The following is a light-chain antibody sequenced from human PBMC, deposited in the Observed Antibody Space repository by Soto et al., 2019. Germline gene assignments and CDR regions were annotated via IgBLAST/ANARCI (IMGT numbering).Light chain of an antibody. Sequence: DIQMTQSPSTLSASVGDRVTITCRASQSISRSLAWYQLKPGKAPKLLIFDASTLERGVPSRFSGSGSGTEFTLTIDTLQPDDFATYYCQQCTSYSRTFGQGTKVDI. CDR3: QQCTSYSRT. J-gene: IGKJ1*01. CDR1: QSISRS. CDR2: DAS. V-gene: IGKV1-5*01.